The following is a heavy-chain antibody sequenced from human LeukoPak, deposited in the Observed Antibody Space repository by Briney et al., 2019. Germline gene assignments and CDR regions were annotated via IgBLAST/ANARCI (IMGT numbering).Heavy chain of an antibody. D-gene: IGHD4-17*01. Sequence: ASAKLSCKASGYTFSGHYMHWVRQAPGQGLEWMGWIYPNSGGTNYAQKFQGRVTMTRDTSISTAYMELRRLKSDDTAMYYCARVVGFGDYPFDYWGQGTLVTDSS. J-gene: IGHJ4*02. CDR2: IYPNSGGT. V-gene: IGHV1-2*02. CDR1: GYTFSGHY. CDR3: ARVVGFGDYPFDY.